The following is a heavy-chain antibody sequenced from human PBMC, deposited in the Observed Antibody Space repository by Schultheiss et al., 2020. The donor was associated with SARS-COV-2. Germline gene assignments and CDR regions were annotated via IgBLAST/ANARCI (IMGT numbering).Heavy chain of an antibody. Sequence: SETLSLTCTVSSDAVSGGTYYWTWIRQPPGEGLECIGYVSYSGRNNYKPSLKSRVTMSLDTSKNQFSLKLSSVTAADTAVYYCARFRTYGYYGLDVWGQGTTVTVSS. D-gene: IGHD2-8*01. J-gene: IGHJ6*02. CDR2: VSYSGRN. V-gene: IGHV4-61*01. CDR1: SDAVSGGTYY. CDR3: ARFRTYGYYGLDV.